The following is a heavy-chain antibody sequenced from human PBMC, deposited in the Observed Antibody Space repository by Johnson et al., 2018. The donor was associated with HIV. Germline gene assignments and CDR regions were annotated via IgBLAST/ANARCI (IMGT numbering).Heavy chain of an antibody. Sequence: QMQLVESGGGVVQPGRSLRLSCAASVFTFSSYGMHWVRQAPGKGLEWVAVISYDGSNKYYADSVKGRFTISRDNSKNTLYLQMNSLRAEDTAVYYCAKDWARIAAAQFDIWGQGTMVTVAS. CDR3: AKDWARIAAAQFDI. J-gene: IGHJ3*02. D-gene: IGHD6-13*01. V-gene: IGHV3-30*18. CDR1: VFTFSSYG. CDR2: ISYDGSNK.